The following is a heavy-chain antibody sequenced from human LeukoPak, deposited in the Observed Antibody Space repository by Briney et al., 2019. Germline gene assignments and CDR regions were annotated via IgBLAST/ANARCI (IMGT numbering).Heavy chain of an antibody. Sequence: PGESLRLSCAASGFTFSSYAMSWVRQAPGKGLEWVSAISGSGGSTYYADSVKGRFTISRDNSKNTLYLQMNSLRAEDTAVYYCAKLNMIVVAFDYWGQGTLVTVSS. V-gene: IGHV3-23*01. CDR2: ISGSGGST. D-gene: IGHD3-22*01. CDR1: GFTFSSYA. CDR3: AKLNMIVVAFDY. J-gene: IGHJ4*02.